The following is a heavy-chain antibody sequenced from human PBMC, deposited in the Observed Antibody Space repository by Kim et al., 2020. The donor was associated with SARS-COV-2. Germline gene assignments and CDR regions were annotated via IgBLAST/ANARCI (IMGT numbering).Heavy chain of an antibody. CDR3: ARVQLRFLDYFDY. J-gene: IGHJ4*02. Sequence: YADSVKGRFTISRDNAKNSLYLQMNSLRAEDTAVYYCARVQLRFLDYFDYWGQGTLVTVSS. V-gene: IGHV3-48*03. D-gene: IGHD3-3*01.